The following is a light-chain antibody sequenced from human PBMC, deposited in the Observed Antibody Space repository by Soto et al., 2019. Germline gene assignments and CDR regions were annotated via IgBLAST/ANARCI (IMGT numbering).Light chain of an antibody. V-gene: IGKV3-20*01. Sequence: EIVLTQSPGTLSVSAGERGSLTCRASQTVTSNYLAWYQQKPGQAPRLLIHGASTRASGIPDRFSGSGSRTDFTLTISRLEPQDFAVYFCQQYGNTPWTFGQGTTVEIK. CDR2: GAS. J-gene: IGKJ1*01. CDR1: QTVTSNY. CDR3: QQYGNTPWT.